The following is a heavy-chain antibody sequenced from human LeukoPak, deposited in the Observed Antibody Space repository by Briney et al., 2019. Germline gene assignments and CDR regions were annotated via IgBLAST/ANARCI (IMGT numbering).Heavy chain of an antibody. CDR3: ARADATGTSFSNY. Sequence: ASVKVSCKASGYTFTSYGISWVRQAPGQGLEWMGWINPNSGGTNYAQKFQGRVTMTRDTSISTAYMELSRLRSDDTAVYYCARADATGTSFSNYWGQGTLVTVSS. CDR2: INPNSGGT. CDR1: GYTFTSYG. D-gene: IGHD2-2*01. V-gene: IGHV1-2*02. J-gene: IGHJ4*02.